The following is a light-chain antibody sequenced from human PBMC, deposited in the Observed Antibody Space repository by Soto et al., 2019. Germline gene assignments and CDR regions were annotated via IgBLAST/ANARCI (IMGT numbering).Light chain of an antibody. CDR1: QSIRYY. CDR3: QHHNSYSQT. V-gene: IGKV1-5*01. J-gene: IGKJ1*01. CDR2: GAS. Sequence: DIQLTQSPPTLSASVGDRVTITCRASQSIRYYLAWYQQMPGKAPKLLIYGASSLQSGVPSRFSGIGSGTEFTLTIRSLKPDDFATYFCQHHNSYSQTFGQGTKVDIK.